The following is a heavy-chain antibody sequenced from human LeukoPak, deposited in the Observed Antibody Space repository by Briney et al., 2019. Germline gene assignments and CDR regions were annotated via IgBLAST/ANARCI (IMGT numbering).Heavy chain of an antibody. Sequence: PGGSLRLSCAASGFTVSSNYMSWVRQAPGKGLEWVSVIYSGGSTYYADSVKGRFTISRDNSKNTLYLQMNSLRAGDTAVYYCARVYRGGSNWFDPWGQGTLVTVSS. CDR3: ARVYRGGSNWFDP. V-gene: IGHV3-53*01. D-gene: IGHD3-10*01. J-gene: IGHJ5*02. CDR1: GFTVSSNY. CDR2: IYSGGST.